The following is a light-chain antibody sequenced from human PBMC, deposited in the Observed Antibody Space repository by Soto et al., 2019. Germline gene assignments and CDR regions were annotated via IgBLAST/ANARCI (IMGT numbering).Light chain of an antibody. Sequence: QSALTQPPSASETPGQRVTISCSGSSSNIGRNAVNWYQHLPGTAPKLLTYNNNQRPSGVPDRFSGSKSGTSASLAISGLQSEDEADYYSAAWDDSLSGLLFGGGTQLTVL. CDR3: AAWDDSLSGLL. CDR2: NNN. V-gene: IGLV1-44*01. CDR1: SSNIGRNA. J-gene: IGLJ3*02.